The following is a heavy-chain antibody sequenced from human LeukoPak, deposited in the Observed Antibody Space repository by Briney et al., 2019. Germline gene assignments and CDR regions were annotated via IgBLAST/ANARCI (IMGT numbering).Heavy chain of an antibody. D-gene: IGHD5/OR15-5a*01. J-gene: IGHJ6*03. V-gene: IGHV3-23*01. CDR1: GFTFSSYA. CDR3: AKGWSTYYYYYYMAV. CDR2: ISGSGGST. Sequence: GGSLRLSCAASGFTFSSYAMSWVRQAPGKGLDWVSAISGSGGSTYYADSVKGRFTISRDNSKNTLYLQMNSLRAEDTAVYYCAKGWSTYYYYYYMAVWGKGTTVTVSS.